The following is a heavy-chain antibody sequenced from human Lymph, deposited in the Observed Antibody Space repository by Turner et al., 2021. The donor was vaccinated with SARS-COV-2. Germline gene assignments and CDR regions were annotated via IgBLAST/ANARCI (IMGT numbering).Heavy chain of an antibody. J-gene: IGHJ6*02. Sequence: EVQLVESGGGLVQPGGSLRLSCAASGITVSRNYMSWVHQAPGKGLEWVSVIYSGGSSYYADSVKGRFTISRHNSKNTLYLQMNSLRAEDTAVYYCARDLDTAGGMDVWGQGTTVTVSS. V-gene: IGHV3-53*04. CDR1: GITVSRNY. CDR3: ARDLDTAGGMDV. D-gene: IGHD5-18*01. CDR2: IYSGGSS.